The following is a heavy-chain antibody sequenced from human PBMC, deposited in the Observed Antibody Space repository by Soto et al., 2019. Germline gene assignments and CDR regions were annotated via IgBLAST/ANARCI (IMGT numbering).Heavy chain of an antibody. CDR3: AREPLAHAYCDF. CDR2: LYNDERT. Sequence: LSLTCTVSGDSVSNHYWSCIRQPAGQGLEWLGRLYNDERTNYNPSLKRRLTMSKDTSKNQFSLKLTSVSAADSAVYFFAREPLAHAYCDFWSQGILGNVAS. J-gene: IGHJ4*02. V-gene: IGHV4-4*07. CDR1: GDSVSNHY.